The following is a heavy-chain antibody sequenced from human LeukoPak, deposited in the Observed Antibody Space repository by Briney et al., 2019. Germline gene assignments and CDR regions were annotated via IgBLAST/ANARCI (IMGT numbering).Heavy chain of an antibody. V-gene: IGHV1-18*01. J-gene: IGHJ6*02. CDR2: ISAYNGNT. D-gene: IGHD3-9*01. Sequence: ASVKVSCKASGHTFTSYGISWVRQAPGQGLEWMGWISAYNGNTNYAQKLQGRVTMTTDTSTSTAYMELRSLRSDDTAVYYCARWRYFDWLVINYYGMDVWGQGTTVTVSS. CDR1: GHTFTSYG. CDR3: ARWRYFDWLVINYYGMDV.